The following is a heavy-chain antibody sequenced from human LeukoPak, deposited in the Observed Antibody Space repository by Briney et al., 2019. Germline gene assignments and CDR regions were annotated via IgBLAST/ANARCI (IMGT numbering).Heavy chain of an antibody. CDR1: GYTLTGYY. CDR2: INPNSGGT. V-gene: IGHV1-2*02. J-gene: IGHJ4*02. CDR3: ARGYCSGGSCYSLGY. Sequence: ASVKVSCKASGYTLTGYYMHWVRQAPGQGLEWMGWINPNSGGTNYAQKFQGRVTMTRDTSISTAYMELSRLRSDDTAVYYCARGYCSGGSCYSLGYWGQGTLVTVSS. D-gene: IGHD2-15*01.